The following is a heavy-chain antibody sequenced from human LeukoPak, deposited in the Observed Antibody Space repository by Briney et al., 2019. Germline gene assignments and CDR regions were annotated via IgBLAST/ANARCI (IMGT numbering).Heavy chain of an antibody. D-gene: IGHD3-22*01. CDR2: IYHSGST. V-gene: IGHV4-30-2*01. J-gene: IGHJ6*02. CDR3: ARQRWGYYDSSGYKHYGMDA. Sequence: SQTLSLTCAVSGGSISSGGYSWSWIRQPPGKGLEWIGYIYHSGSTYYNPSLKSRVTISVDRSKNQFSLKLSSVTAADTAVYYCARQRWGYYDSSGYKHYGMDAWGQGTTVTVSS. CDR1: GGSISSGGYS.